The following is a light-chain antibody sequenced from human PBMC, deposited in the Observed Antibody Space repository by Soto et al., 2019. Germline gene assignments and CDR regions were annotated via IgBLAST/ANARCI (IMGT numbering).Light chain of an antibody. J-gene: IGKJ5*01. CDR2: WAS. CDR3: QQYYSTPIT. V-gene: IGKV4-1*01. Sequence: DIVMTQSPDSLAVSLGERATINCKSSQSVLYSSNNKNYLAWYQQKSGQPPKLLIYWASNQESGVPDRFSGSGSGTEFTLTISSLQAEDVAVYYCQQYYSTPITFGQGTRLEIK. CDR1: QSVLYSSNNKNY.